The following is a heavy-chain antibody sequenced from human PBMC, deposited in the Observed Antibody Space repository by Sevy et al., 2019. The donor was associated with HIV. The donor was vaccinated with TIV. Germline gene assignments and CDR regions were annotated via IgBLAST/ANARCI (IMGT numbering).Heavy chain of an antibody. J-gene: IGHJ3*02. CDR3: ARSGYCSSTSCPFGRGHFDI. CDR1: GFTFSSDE. CDR2: ISSRGSTI. V-gene: IGHV3-48*03. Sequence: GGSLRLSCAASGFTFSSDEMHWVRQAPGKGLEWVSYISSRGSTIYYADSAKGRFTISRDNAKNSLYLQMNSLRAEDTAVYYCARSGYCSSTSCPFGRGHFDIWGQGTKVTVSS. D-gene: IGHD2-2*03.